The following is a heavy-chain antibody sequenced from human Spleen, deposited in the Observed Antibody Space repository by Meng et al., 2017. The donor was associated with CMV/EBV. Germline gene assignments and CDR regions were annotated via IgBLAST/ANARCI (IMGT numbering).Heavy chain of an antibody. CDR3: AKDRGAAPRGFDY. V-gene: IGHV3-30*02. CDR2: IRYDGSNK. D-gene: IGHD6-13*01. Sequence: GGSLRLSCAASGFTFSSYGMHWVRQAPGKGLEWVAFIRYDGSNKYYADSVKGRFTISRDNSKNTLYLQMNSLRAEDTAVYYCAKDRGAAPRGFDYWGQGTLVTVSS. CDR1: GFTFSSYG. J-gene: IGHJ4*02.